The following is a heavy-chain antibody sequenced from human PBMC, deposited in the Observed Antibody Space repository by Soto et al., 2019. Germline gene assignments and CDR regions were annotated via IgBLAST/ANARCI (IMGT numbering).Heavy chain of an antibody. CDR1: GFSLTTSGVG. V-gene: IGHV2-5*02. CDR2: IYWDDDK. J-gene: IGHJ4*02. CDR3: AHGQSGPDWNGGDFDY. D-gene: IGHD1-1*01. Sequence: QITLEQSGPTLVKPTQTLTLTCNFSGFSLTTSGVGVGWIRQPPGKALEWLALIYWDDDKRYSPSLKSRLTINNDTSRIPVILIMANMGPVDTGTYDCAHGQSGPDWNGGDFDYWGQGTLVTVSS.